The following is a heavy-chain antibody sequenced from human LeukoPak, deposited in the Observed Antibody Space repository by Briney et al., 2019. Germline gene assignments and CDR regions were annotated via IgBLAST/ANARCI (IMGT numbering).Heavy chain of an antibody. J-gene: IGHJ6*03. V-gene: IGHV3-20*04. CDR3: ARVLGGYYYYYMDV. CDR1: GFTFDDYG. D-gene: IGHD3-16*01. Sequence: PGGSLRLSCAASGFTFDDYGMSWVRQAPGKGLEWVSGFNWNGGSTGYADSVKGRFTISRDNAKNSLYLQMNSLRAEDTALYYCARVLGGYYYYYMDVWGKGTTVTVSS. CDR2: FNWNGGST.